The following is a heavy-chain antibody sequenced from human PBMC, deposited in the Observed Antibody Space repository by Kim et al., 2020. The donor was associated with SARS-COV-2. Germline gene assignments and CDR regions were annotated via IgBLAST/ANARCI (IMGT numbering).Heavy chain of an antibody. CDR3: ARDLEERFLEWSVDAFDI. CDR2: ISAYNGNT. V-gene: IGHV1-18*01. D-gene: IGHD3-3*01. J-gene: IGHJ3*02. CDR1: GYTFTSYG. Sequence: ASVKVSCKASGYTFTSYGISWVRQAPGQGLEWMGWISAYNGNTNYAQKLQGRVTMTTDTSTSTAYMELRSLRSDDTAVYYCARDLEERFLEWSVDAFDIWGQGTMVTVSS.